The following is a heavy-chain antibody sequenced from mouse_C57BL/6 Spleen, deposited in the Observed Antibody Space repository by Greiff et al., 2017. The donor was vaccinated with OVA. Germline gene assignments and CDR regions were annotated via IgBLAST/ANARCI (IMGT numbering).Heavy chain of an antibody. CDR2: INYDGSST. CDR1: GFTFSDYY. J-gene: IGHJ2*01. CDR3: ARAGDYSNYYDY. Sequence: EVMLVESEGGLVQPGSSMKLSCTASGFTFSDYYMAWVRQVPEKGLEWVANINYDGSSTYYLDSLKSRFIISRDNAKNILYLQMSSLKSEDTATYYCARAGDYSNYYDYWGQGTTLTVSS. V-gene: IGHV5-16*01. D-gene: IGHD2-5*01.